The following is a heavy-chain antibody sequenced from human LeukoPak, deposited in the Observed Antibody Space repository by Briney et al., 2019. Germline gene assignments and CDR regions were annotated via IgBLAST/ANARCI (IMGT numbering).Heavy chain of an antibody. Sequence: GGSLRLSCAASGFTFSSYEMNWVRQAPGKGLEWVSYISSSGSTIYYADSVKGRFTISRNNSKNSLYLQMNSLRVEDTAIYYCARDKWSGWSFDFWGQGTLVTVSS. J-gene: IGHJ4*02. CDR1: GFTFSSYE. CDR2: ISSSGSTI. D-gene: IGHD6-19*01. CDR3: ARDKWSGWSFDF. V-gene: IGHV3-48*03.